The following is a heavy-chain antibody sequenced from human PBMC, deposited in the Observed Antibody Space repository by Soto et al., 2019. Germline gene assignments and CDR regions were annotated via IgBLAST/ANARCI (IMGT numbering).Heavy chain of an antibody. CDR3: ARGRYCSSTSCYTSFDY. Sequence: QVQLQQWGAGLLKPSETLSLTCAVYGGSFRGYYWSWIRQPPGKGLEWIGEINHSGSTNYNPSLKSRVTISVDTSKNQFSLKLSSVTAADTAVYYCARGRYCSSTSCYTSFDYWGQGTLVTVSS. CDR2: INHSGST. J-gene: IGHJ4*02. CDR1: GGSFRGYY. D-gene: IGHD2-2*02. V-gene: IGHV4-34*01.